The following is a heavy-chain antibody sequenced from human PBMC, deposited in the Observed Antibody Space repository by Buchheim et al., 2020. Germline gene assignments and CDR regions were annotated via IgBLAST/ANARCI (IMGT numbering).Heavy chain of an antibody. J-gene: IGHJ4*02. V-gene: IGHV3-33*01. CDR2: IYYDGSNK. CDR3: ARDSGSSSSPRCDY. CDR1: GFTFSSYA. D-gene: IGHD6-6*01. Sequence: QVQLVESGGGVVQPGRSLRLSCAASGFTFSSYAMYWVRQAPGKGLGWVAMIYYDGSNKYYADSVKGRFTISRDNSKNTLYLQMNSLRAEGTAVYYCARDSGSSSSPRCDYWGQGT.